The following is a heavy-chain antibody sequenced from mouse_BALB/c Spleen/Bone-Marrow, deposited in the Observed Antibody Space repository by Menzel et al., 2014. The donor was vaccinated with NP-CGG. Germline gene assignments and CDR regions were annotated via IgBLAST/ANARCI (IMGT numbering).Heavy chain of an antibody. CDR1: GFSLTSYG. CDR2: IWGDGST. D-gene: IGHD2-10*02. Sequence: QVQLKQSGPGLVSPSQRLSITCTVSGFSLTSYGVSWVRQSPGKGLEWLGVIWGDGSTNYHSALISRLSISKDNSKSQLFLKLNSLQTDDTATYYCAKGEYAKRYYAMDYWGQGTSVTVSS. J-gene: IGHJ4*01. V-gene: IGHV2-3*01. CDR3: AKGEYAKRYYAMDY.